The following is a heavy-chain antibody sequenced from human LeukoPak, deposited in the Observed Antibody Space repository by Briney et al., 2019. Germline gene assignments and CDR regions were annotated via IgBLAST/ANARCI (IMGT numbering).Heavy chain of an antibody. CDR3: ARRRIVAYNWFDP. CDR2: INHSGST. D-gene: IGHD6-6*01. V-gene: IGHV4-34*01. Sequence: SETLSLTCAVYGGSFSGYYWSWIRQPPGKGLEWIGEINHSGSTNYNPSLKSRVTISVDTSKNQFSLKLSSVTAADTAVYYCARRRIVAYNWFDPWGQGTLVTVSS. J-gene: IGHJ5*02. CDR1: GGSFSGYY.